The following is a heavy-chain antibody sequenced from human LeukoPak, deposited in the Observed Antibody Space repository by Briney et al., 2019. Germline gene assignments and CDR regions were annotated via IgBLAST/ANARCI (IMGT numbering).Heavy chain of an antibody. CDR3: ARPKGSYYRDYFDY. Sequence: SETLSLTCTVSGGSISSGSYYWSWIRQPAGKGLEWIGRIYTSGSTNYNPSLKSRVTISVDTSKNQFSLKLSSVTAADTAVYYCARPKGSYYRDYFDYWGQGTLVTVSS. D-gene: IGHD1-26*01. J-gene: IGHJ4*02. CDR2: IYTSGST. CDR1: GGSISSGSYY. V-gene: IGHV4-61*02.